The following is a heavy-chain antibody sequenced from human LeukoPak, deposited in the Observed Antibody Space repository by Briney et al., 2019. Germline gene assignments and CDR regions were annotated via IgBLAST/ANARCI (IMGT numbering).Heavy chain of an antibody. Sequence: GGSLTLSCADSRLTFSSHGMAWVRQPPGKALEWLSLMSARGSVAYYADSVKRRFTISRDNSNNTPCLQMNSLRAEDTAIYYCAKNYDIWDYWGQGTLVTASS. CDR1: RLTFSSHG. J-gene: IGHJ4*02. V-gene: IGHV3-23*01. CDR3: AKNYDIWDY. CDR2: MSARGSVA. D-gene: IGHD3-9*01.